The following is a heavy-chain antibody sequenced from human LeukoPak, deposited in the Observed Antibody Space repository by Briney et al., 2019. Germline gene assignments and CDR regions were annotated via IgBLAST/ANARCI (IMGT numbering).Heavy chain of an antibody. J-gene: IGHJ3*02. CDR1: GFTFSSYA. V-gene: IGHV3-23*01. D-gene: IGHD2-21*02. Sequence: PGGSLRLSCAASGFTFSSYAMSWVRQAPGKGLEWVSAISGSGGSTYYADSVKGRFTISRGNAKTSLYLQMNSLRAEDTAVYYCARDDGGDFNDAFDIWSQGTMVTVSS. CDR2: ISGSGGST. CDR3: ARDDGGDFNDAFDI.